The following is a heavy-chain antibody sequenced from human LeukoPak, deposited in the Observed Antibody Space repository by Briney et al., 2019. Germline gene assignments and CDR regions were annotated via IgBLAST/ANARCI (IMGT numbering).Heavy chain of an antibody. CDR1: GFTFSSYG. V-gene: IGHV3-30*02. D-gene: IGHD5-18*01. CDR2: IRYDGSNK. J-gene: IGHJ4*02. Sequence: PGGSLRLSCAASGFTFSSYGMHWVRQAPGKGLEWVAFIRYDGSNKYYADSVKGRFTISRDDSKNTLYLQMNSLRAEDTAVYYCARRGYSYGSYYFDYWGQGTLVTVSS. CDR3: ARRGYSYGSYYFDY.